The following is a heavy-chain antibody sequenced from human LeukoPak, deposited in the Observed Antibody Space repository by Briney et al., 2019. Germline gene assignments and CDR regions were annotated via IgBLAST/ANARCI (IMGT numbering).Heavy chain of an antibody. Sequence: PGGSLRLSCAASGFTFSSYGMHWVRQAPGKGLEWVAFIRYDRSNKYYADSVKGRFTISRDNSKNTLYLQMNSLRAEDTAVYYCARAVIAVAGRCFDYWGQGTLVTVSS. V-gene: IGHV3-30*02. CDR1: GFTFSSYG. D-gene: IGHD6-19*01. CDR2: IRYDRSNK. J-gene: IGHJ4*02. CDR3: ARAVIAVAGRCFDY.